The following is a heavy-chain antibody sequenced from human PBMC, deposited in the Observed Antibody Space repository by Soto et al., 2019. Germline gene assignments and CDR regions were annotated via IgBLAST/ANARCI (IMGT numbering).Heavy chain of an antibody. CDR1: GYSFTSYW. CDR2: IDPSDSYT. CDR3: ARSSLYCSSTSCYDYYGMGV. J-gene: IGHJ6*02. Sequence: GESLKISCKGSGYSFTSYWISWVRQMPGKGLEWMGRIDPSDSYTNYSPSFQGHVTISADKSISTAYLQWSSLKASDTAMYYCARSSLYCSSTSCYDYYGMGVWGQGTTVTVSS. V-gene: IGHV5-10-1*01. D-gene: IGHD2-2*01.